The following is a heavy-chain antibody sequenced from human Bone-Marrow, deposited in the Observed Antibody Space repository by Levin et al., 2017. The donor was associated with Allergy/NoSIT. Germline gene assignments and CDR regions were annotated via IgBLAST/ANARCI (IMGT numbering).Heavy chain of an antibody. CDR1: GVSISRFY. V-gene: IGHV4-4*08. CDR3: ARVQAVGGTHYFDY. CDR2: VYNSGSP. Sequence: SETLSLTCTVSGVSISRFYWSWIRQSPGKGLEWIGYVYNSGSPNSGGTNHNPSLRNRVTISADTSKSQFSLNLTSVTAADTAVYYCARVQAVGGTHYFDYWGQGALITVSS. J-gene: IGHJ4*02. D-gene: IGHD6-19*01.